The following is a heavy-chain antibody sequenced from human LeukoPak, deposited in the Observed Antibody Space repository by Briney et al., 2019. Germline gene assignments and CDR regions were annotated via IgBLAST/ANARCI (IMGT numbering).Heavy chain of an antibody. CDR1: GFTFSHYA. CDR2: ISYDGSEQ. Sequence: GGSLRLSCAASGFTFSHYAVYWVRQAPGKGLEWVALISYDGSEQHYADSVKGRFTISRDSPKNTLYLQMNTLRPEDTAVYYCARERTGFYAEYWGQGTLVTVSS. V-gene: IGHV3-30*04. J-gene: IGHJ4*02. CDR3: ARERTGFYAEY. D-gene: IGHD3/OR15-3a*01.